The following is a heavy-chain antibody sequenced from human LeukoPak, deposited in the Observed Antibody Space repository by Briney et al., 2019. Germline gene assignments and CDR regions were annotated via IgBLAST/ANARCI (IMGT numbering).Heavy chain of an antibody. D-gene: IGHD1-1*01. V-gene: IGHV3-7*01. Sequence: PGGSLRLSCAASGFTFSSYWMSWVRQAPGKGLEWVANIKQDGSDKQYVDSVKGRFAISRDNAKTSVYLQMNSLRAEDTAVYYCVSTTRSSPFDNWGQGTLVTVSS. CDR2: IKQDGSDK. CDR3: VSTTRSSPFDN. J-gene: IGHJ4*02. CDR1: GFTFSSYW.